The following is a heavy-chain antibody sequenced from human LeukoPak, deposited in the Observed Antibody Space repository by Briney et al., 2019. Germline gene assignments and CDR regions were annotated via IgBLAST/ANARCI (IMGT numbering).Heavy chain of an antibody. Sequence: ASVKVSGKASGYTFSSYDINWVRQATGQGLEWMGWMNPNSGNTGYAQKIQGRVTMTRNTSISTAYMELSSLRSEDTAVYYCALGYYYYGMDVWGQGTTVTVSS. J-gene: IGHJ6*02. CDR3: ALGYYYYGMDV. CDR2: MNPNSGNT. D-gene: IGHD3-16*01. V-gene: IGHV1-8*01. CDR1: GYTFSSYD.